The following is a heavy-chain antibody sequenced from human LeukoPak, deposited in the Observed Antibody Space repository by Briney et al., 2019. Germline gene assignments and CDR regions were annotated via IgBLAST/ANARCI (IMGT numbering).Heavy chain of an antibody. D-gene: IGHD3-22*01. CDR2: INVSGGST. CDR3: AKDGVIVVVITPRAHFDY. J-gene: IGHJ4*02. V-gene: IGHV3-23*01. Sequence: PGGSLRLSCAASGFTFSNYAMSWVRQAPGKGLEWVSGINVSGGSTFYADSVRGWFTISRDNSKNTLYLQMNSLRAEDTAVYYCAKDGVIVVVITPRAHFDYWGQGTLVTVSS. CDR1: GFTFSNYA.